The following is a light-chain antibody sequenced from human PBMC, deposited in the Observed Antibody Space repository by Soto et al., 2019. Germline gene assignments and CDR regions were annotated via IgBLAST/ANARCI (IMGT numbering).Light chain of an antibody. J-gene: IGLJ2*01. V-gene: IGLV7-46*01. CDR2: HTS. Sequence: QTVVTQEPSLTVSPGETVTLTCGSSTGAVTSGHYSYWFQQKPGQAPRTLIYHTSNKHSWTPARFSGSIFGDKAALTLSGAQPEDEAEYYCLLFYSGPGVFGGGTKVTVL. CDR3: LLFYSGPGV. CDR1: TGAVTSGHY.